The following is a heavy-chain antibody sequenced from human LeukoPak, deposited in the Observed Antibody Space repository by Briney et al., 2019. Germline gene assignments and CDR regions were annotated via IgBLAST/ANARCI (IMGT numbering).Heavy chain of an antibody. CDR1: GFTLKSYT. D-gene: IGHD2-8*01. V-gene: IGHV3-23*01. CDR2: VYSGSGGT. CDR3: AKDMLPDGVWNFDS. Sequence: KAGGSLRLSCAVGGFTLKSYTVTWVRQAPVRELEWISDVYSGSGGTSYADSVKGRFTISKDDAKNTVFLQMDSLRAEDTALYYCAKDMLPDGVWNFDSWGQGILVTVSS. J-gene: IGHJ4*02.